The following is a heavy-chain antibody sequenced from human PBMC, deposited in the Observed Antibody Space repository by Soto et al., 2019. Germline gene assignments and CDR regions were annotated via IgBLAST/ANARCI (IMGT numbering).Heavy chain of an antibody. CDR3: ARPLHHGGSDAFDL. V-gene: IGHV1-69*13. CDR2: IIPIFGTA. Sequence: GASVKVSCKASGGTFSSYAISWVRQAPGQGLEWMGGIIPIFGTANYAQKFQGRVTITADESTSTAYMELSSLRSEDTAVYYCARPLHHGGSDAFDLWGQGTMVTVSS. CDR1: GGTFSSYA. J-gene: IGHJ3*01. D-gene: IGHD2-15*01.